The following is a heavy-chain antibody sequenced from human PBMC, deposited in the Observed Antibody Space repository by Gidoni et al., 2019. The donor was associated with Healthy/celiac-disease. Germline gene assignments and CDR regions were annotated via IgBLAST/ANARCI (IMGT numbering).Heavy chain of an antibody. V-gene: IGHV4-59*08. Sequence: QVQLPESGPGLVKPSETLSLTCPVSGGSISSYYWSWIRQPPGKGLEWIGYIYYSGSTNYNPSLKSRVTISVDTSKNQFSLKLSSVTAADTAVYYCATATHCSGGSCHPIAFDIWGQGTMVTVSS. J-gene: IGHJ3*02. CDR2: IYYSGST. D-gene: IGHD2-15*01. CDR3: ATATHCSGGSCHPIAFDI. CDR1: GGSISSYY.